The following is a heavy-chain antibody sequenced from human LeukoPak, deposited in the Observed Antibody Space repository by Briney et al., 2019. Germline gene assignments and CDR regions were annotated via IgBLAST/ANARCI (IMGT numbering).Heavy chain of an antibody. J-gene: IGHJ4*02. V-gene: IGHV3-33*01. CDR2: IWYDGSNK. Sequence: PGGSLRLSCAASGFTFSSYGMHWVRQAPGKGLEWVAVIWYDGSNKYYADSVKGRFTISRDNSKNTLYLQMNSLRAEDTAVYYCASENGGLYLDYWGQGTLVTVSS. CDR1: GFTFSSYG. D-gene: IGHD2-8*01. CDR3: ASENGGLYLDY.